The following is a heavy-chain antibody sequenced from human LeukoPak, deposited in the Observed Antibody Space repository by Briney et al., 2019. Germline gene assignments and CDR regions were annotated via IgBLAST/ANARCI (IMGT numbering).Heavy chain of an antibody. Sequence: SETLSLICTVSGASISSYYWSWIRQPPGRGLEWIGDIYYSGSIKYNPSLKSRVTMSVDTSKNQFSLKLSSVTAADTAIYYCARENPSGYYNRPIDYWGQGTLVTVSS. J-gene: IGHJ4*02. V-gene: IGHV4-59*01. D-gene: IGHD3-22*01. CDR2: IYYSGSI. CDR3: ARENPSGYYNRPIDY. CDR1: GASISSYY.